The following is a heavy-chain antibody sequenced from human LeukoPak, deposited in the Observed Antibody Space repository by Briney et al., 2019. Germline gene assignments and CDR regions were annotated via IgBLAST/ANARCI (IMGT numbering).Heavy chain of an antibody. J-gene: IGHJ6*02. CDR3: ARDGDSSGYYYRSYYYYGMDV. CDR1: GFTFSSYG. Sequence: PGGSLRLSCAASGFTFSSYGMPWVRQAPGKVLEWVAVIWYDGSNKYYADSVKGRFTISRDNFKNTLYLQMNSLRAEDTAVYYCARDGDSSGYYYRSYYYYGMDVWGQGTTVTVSS. CDR2: IWYDGSNK. V-gene: IGHV3-33*01. D-gene: IGHD3-22*01.